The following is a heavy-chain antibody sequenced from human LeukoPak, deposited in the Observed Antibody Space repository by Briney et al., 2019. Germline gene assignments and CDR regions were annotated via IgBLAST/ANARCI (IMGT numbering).Heavy chain of an antibody. CDR2: IYHSGST. Sequence: SETLSLTCAVSGGSISSGGYSWSWIRQPPGTGLEWIGYIYHSGSTYYNPSLKSQVTISVDRSKNQFSLKLSSVTAADTAVYYCARDRWHCSSTSCPPSLYYYYGMDVWGQGTTVTVSS. CDR3: ARDRWHCSSTSCPPSLYYYYGMDV. V-gene: IGHV4-30-2*01. CDR1: GGSISSGGYS. J-gene: IGHJ6*02. D-gene: IGHD2-2*01.